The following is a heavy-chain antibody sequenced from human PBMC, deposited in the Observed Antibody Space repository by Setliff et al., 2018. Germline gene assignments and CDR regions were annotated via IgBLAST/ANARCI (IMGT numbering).Heavy chain of an antibody. D-gene: IGHD3-3*01. CDR3: ARVLVGYDFWSDYSPDAFDI. CDR1: GYTFTSYG. V-gene: IGHV1-18*01. CDR2: ISAYNGNT. Sequence: GASVKVSCKASGYTFTSYGISWVRQAPGQGLEWMGWISAYNGNTNYAQKLQGRVTMTTDTSTSTAYMELRSLRSDDTAVYYCARVLVGYDFWSDYSPDAFDIWGQGTMVTVSS. J-gene: IGHJ3*02.